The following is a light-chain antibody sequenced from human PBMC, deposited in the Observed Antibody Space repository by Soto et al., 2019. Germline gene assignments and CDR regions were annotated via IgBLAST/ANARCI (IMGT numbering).Light chain of an antibody. V-gene: IGKV3-11*01. CDR3: QQRSNWTT. Sequence: EIVLTQSPATLSLSPGERATLSCRASQSVSSYLAWYQHKPGQAPRLLIYDASNRATGIPARFSGSGSGTDFTLTISSLEPEDFAVYYCQQRSNWTTFGQGTRMEIK. J-gene: IGKJ5*01. CDR2: DAS. CDR1: QSVSSY.